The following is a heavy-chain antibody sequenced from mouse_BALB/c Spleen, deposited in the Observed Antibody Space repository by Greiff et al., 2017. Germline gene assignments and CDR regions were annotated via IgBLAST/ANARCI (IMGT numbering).Heavy chain of an antibody. CDR3: ARAYYGNSPWFAY. D-gene: IGHD2-10*01. J-gene: IGHJ3*01. CDR1: GYSFTSYY. CDR2: IFPGSGNT. Sequence: QVQLKQSGPELVKPGASVKISCKASGYSFTSYYIHWVKQRPGQGLEWIGWIFPGSGNTKYNEKFKGKATLTADTSSSTAYMQLSSLTSEDSAVYFCARAYYGNSPWFAYWGQGTLVTVSA. V-gene: IGHV1-66*01.